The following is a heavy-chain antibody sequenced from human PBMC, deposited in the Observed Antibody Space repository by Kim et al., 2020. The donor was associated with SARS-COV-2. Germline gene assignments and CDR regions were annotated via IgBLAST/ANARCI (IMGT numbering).Heavy chain of an antibody. CDR3: ASTQLLSLDY. CDR2: INHSGST. V-gene: IGHV4-34*01. D-gene: IGHD2-2*01. J-gene: IGHJ4*02. CDR1: GGSFSGYY. Sequence: SETLSLTCAVYGGSFSGYYWSWIRQPPGKGLEWIGEINHSGSTNYNPSLKSRVTISVDTSKNQFSLKLSSVTAADTAVYYCASTQLLSLDYWGQGTLVT.